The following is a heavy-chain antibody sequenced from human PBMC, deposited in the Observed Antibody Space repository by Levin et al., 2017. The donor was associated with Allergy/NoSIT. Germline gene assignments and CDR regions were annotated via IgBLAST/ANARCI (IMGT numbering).Heavy chain of an antibody. CDR3: ARAQRRRYQLFRPVYYYGMDV. Sequence: LAGGSLRLSCAASGFTFSSYGMHWVRQAPGKGLEWVAVIWYDGSNKYYADSVKGRFTISRDNSKNTLYLQMNSLRAEDTAVYYCARAQRRRYQLFRPVYYYGMDVWGQGTTVTVSS. CDR1: GFTFSSYG. D-gene: IGHD2-2*01. V-gene: IGHV3-33*01. CDR2: IWYDGSNK. J-gene: IGHJ6*02.